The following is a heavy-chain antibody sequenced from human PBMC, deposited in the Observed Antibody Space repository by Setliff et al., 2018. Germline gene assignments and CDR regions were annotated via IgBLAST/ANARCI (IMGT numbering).Heavy chain of an antibody. CDR1: VFTFRRDW. J-gene: IGHJ4*02. Sequence: GGSLRLSCAASVFTFRRDWMSWVRQAPGKGLEWVANIRQDGSEKYYVDSVRGRFTISRDNAKQSLYLQMNSLRVEDTAVYYCARGGSYPDYGGQGTVVTVSS. CDR3: ARGGSYPDY. V-gene: IGHV3-7*01. CDR2: IRQDGSEK. D-gene: IGHD3-16*01.